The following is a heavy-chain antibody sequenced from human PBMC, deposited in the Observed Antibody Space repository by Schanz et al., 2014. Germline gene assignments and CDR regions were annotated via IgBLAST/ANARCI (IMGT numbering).Heavy chain of an antibody. D-gene: IGHD2-2*02. V-gene: IGHV1-69*02. CDR1: GGTFSSDT. CDR3: AGTYCSGTSCYTGYYYMDV. J-gene: IGHJ6*03. Sequence: QVHLVQSGAEVKKPGSSVKVSCKASGGTFSSDTFSWVRQAPGQGLEWMGRIIPSLGIANYAQNFQGRVTITADKSTSTAYMELTSLRSEDTAVYYCAGTYCSGTSCYTGYYYMDVWGKGTTVTVSS. CDR2: IIPSLGIA.